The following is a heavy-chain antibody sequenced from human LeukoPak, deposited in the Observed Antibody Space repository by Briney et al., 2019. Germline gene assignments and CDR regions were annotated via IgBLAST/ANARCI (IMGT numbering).Heavy chain of an antibody. Sequence: ASVKVSCKASGYTFTSYGISWVRQAPGQGLEWMGWISAYNGNTNYAQKLQGRVTITADKSTSTAYMELSSLRSEDTAVHYCASVYSSGWYYFDYWGQGTLVTVSS. J-gene: IGHJ4*02. V-gene: IGHV1-18*01. CDR1: GYTFTSYG. D-gene: IGHD6-19*01. CDR2: ISAYNGNT. CDR3: ASVYSSGWYYFDY.